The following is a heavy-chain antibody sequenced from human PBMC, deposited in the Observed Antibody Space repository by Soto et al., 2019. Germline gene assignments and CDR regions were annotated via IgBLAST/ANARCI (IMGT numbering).Heavy chain of an antibody. J-gene: IGHJ6*03. V-gene: IGHV3-11*01. CDR2: ISSSGSTI. CDR3: ATLIDWSVRHYMDV. Sequence: QVQLVESGGGLVKPGGSLRLSCAASGFTFSDYYMSWFRQAPGKGLEWVSYISSSGSTIYYADSVKGRFTISRDNAKNSLYLQMNSLRAEDTAVYYCATLIDWSVRHYMDVWGKGTTVTVSS. CDR1: GFTFSDYY. D-gene: IGHD3-9*01.